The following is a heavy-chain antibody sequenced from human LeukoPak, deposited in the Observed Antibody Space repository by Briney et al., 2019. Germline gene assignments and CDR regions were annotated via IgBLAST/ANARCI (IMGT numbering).Heavy chain of an antibody. V-gene: IGHV1-18*01. CDR3: ATVYYYDSSGYYFFDY. CDR1: GYTFTSYG. J-gene: IGHJ4*02. Sequence: ASVTVSCKASGYTFTSYGISWVRQAPGQGLEWMGWISAYNGNTNYAQKLQGRVTMTTDTSTSTAYMELRSLRSDDTAVYYCATVYYYDSSGYYFFDYWGQGTLVTVSS. CDR2: ISAYNGNT. D-gene: IGHD3-22*01.